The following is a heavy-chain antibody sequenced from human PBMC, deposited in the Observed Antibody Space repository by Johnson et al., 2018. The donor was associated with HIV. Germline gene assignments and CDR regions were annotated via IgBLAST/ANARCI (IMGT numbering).Heavy chain of an antibody. J-gene: IGHJ3*02. Sequence: VQLVESGGGLVQPGGSLRLSCAASGFTFSSYAMHWVRQAPGKGLEYVSAISSNGGSTYYANSVKGRFTISRDNSKNTLYLQMNSLRAEDTAVYYCPVDTEAFDIWGQGTMVTVSS. CDR3: PVDTEAFDI. CDR2: ISSNGGST. CDR1: GFTFSSYA. D-gene: IGHD1-14*01. V-gene: IGHV3-64*01.